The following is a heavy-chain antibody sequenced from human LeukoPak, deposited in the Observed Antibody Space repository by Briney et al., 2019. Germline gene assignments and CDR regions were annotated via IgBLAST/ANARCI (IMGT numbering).Heavy chain of an antibody. Sequence: EASVKVSCKASGYTFTSYGISWVRQAPGQGLEWMGWISAYNGNTNYAQKLQGRVTMTTDTSTSTAYMELRSLRSDDTAVYYCARGLRLPYHWYFDLWGRGTLVTVSS. CDR2: ISAYNGNT. J-gene: IGHJ2*01. V-gene: IGHV1-18*01. CDR1: GYTFTSYG. D-gene: IGHD4-11*01. CDR3: ARGLRLPYHWYFDL.